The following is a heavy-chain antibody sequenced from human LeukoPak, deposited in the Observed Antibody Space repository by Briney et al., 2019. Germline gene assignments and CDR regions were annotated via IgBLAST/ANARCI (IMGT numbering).Heavy chain of an antibody. V-gene: IGHV4-39*07. CDR1: GDSISRSSDY. CDR2: VYYIGST. Sequence: SETLSLTCTVSGDSISRSSDYWGWIRQPPGKGPEWIGSVYYIGSTFYNPSLKSRLTISIDTSKNQFSLKLRSVTAADTAVYYCARDLSPHMVRGVIGRDDAFDIWGQGTMVTVSS. CDR3: ARDLSPHMVRGVIGRDDAFDI. J-gene: IGHJ3*02. D-gene: IGHD3-10*01.